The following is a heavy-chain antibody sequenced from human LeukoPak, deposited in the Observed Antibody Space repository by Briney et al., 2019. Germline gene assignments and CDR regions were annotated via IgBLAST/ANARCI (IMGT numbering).Heavy chain of an antibody. CDR3: ARDFSSGSYYGDYYFDY. CDR1: GFTFSSFG. Sequence: GGSLRLSCAASGFTFSSFGMNWVRQAPGKGLEWVSSITDSSSSMYYADSVKGRFTISRDNAKNSLYLQMNSLRAEDTAVYYCARDFSSGSYYGDYYFDYWGQGTLVTVSS. CDR2: ITDSSSSM. D-gene: IGHD1-26*01. J-gene: IGHJ4*02. V-gene: IGHV3-21*01.